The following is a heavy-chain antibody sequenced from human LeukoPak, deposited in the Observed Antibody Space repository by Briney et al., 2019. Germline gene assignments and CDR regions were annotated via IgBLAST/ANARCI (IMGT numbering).Heavy chain of an antibody. Sequence: ASVKVSCKASGYTFTSYGISWVRQAPGQGLEWMGWISAYNGNTNYAQKLQGRVTMTTDTSTSTAYMELRSLRSDDTAVYYCAKDSGTWAYDAFDIWGQGTMVTVSS. J-gene: IGHJ3*02. V-gene: IGHV1-18*01. CDR3: AKDSGTWAYDAFDI. CDR2: ISAYNGNT. CDR1: GYTFTSYG. D-gene: IGHD1-26*01.